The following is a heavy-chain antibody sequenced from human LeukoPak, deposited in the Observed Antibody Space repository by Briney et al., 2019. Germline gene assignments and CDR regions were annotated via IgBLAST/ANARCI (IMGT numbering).Heavy chain of an antibody. J-gene: IGHJ6*02. V-gene: IGHV4-39*01. CDR3: ARDYGDYRLYYYYYGMDV. CDR2: IYYSGST. D-gene: IGHD4-17*01. CDR1: GGSISSSNYY. Sequence: SETLSLTCTVSGGSISSSNYYWGWIRQPPGKGLEWIGTIYYSGSTYYNPSLKSRVTISIDTSKNQFSLKLSSVTAADTAVYYCARDYGDYRLYYYYYGMDVWGQGTTVTVSS.